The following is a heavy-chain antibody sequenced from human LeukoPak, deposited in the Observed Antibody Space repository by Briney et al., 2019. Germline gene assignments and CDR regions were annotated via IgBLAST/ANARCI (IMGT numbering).Heavy chain of an antibody. D-gene: IGHD3-10*01. CDR3: ARGEFMWRYFDY. CDR2: IYYSGST. V-gene: IGHV4-31*03. Sequence: PSQTLSLTCTVSGRSISSGGYYWSWIRQHPGKGLEWIGYIYYSGSTYYNPSLKSRVTISVDTSKNQFSLKLSSVTAADTAVYYCARGEFMWRYFDYWGQGTLVTVSS. J-gene: IGHJ4*02. CDR1: GRSISSGGYY.